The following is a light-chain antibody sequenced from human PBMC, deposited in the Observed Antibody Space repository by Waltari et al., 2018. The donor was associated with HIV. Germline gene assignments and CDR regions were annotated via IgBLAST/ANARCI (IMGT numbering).Light chain of an antibody. V-gene: IGLV10-54*04. CDR2: RGN. CDR1: KNNVAFLG. J-gene: IGLJ3*02. Sequence: QAGLTQPPSVSKALGQIATLTCPGDKNNVAFLGEAWLKHHQGHPPKLLSYRGNNRPSGVPGRFSASTSGKTASLNITGLQADDEADYFCSSWDTRLNGWVFGGGTHLTVL. CDR3: SSWDTRLNGWV.